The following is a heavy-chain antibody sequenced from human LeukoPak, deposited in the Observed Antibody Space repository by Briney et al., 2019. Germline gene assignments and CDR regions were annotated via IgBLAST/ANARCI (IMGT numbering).Heavy chain of an antibody. Sequence: PGGSLRLSCVGSGFTFRSHAMSWVRQAPEKGLEFVSGIYENGGTTYYADSVKGRFSISRDNSKNTLYLQMNSLRAEDTAVYYCAKVVSGGWQSPIDYWGQGTLVTVSS. J-gene: IGHJ4*02. CDR1: GFTFRSHA. CDR2: IYENGGTT. D-gene: IGHD1-26*01. V-gene: IGHV3-23*01. CDR3: AKVVSGGWQSPIDY.